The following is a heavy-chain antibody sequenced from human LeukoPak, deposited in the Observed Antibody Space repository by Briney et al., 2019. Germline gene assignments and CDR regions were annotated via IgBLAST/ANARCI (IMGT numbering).Heavy chain of an antibody. J-gene: IGHJ6*03. D-gene: IGHD1-26*01. CDR2: MCDSGST. V-gene: IGHV4-59*08. CDR3: ARPLKIVGSTPYYMDV. Sequence: SETLSLTCTVSGGSISSFCWSWIRQPTGKGLVWIGYMCDSGSTNYNPSLKSRVTISVDTSKNQFSLKVNSVTAADTAVYYCARPLKIVGSTPYYMDVWGKGTTVTVSS. CDR1: GGSISSFC.